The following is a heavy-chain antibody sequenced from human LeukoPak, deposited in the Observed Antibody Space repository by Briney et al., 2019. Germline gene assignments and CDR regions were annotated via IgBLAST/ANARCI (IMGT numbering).Heavy chain of an antibody. V-gene: IGHV3-21*01. J-gene: IGHJ3*02. CDR1: GFTFSSYS. D-gene: IGHD3-10*01. CDR3: AAVSSAQAFDI. Sequence: PGGSLRLSCAASGFTFSSYSMNWVRQAPGKGLEWVSSISSSSSYIYYADSVKGRFTISRHNAQNSLYMQMNSLRAEDTAVYYCAAVSSAQAFDIWGQGTMVTVS. CDR2: ISSSSSYI.